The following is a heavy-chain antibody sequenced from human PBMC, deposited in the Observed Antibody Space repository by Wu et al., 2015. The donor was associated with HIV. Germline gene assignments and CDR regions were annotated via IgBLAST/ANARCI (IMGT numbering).Heavy chain of an antibody. Sequence: QVQLVQSGAEVKKPGSSVKVSCKASGGTFSSYAISWVRQAPGQGLEWMGGIIPIFGTANYAQKFQGRVTITADESTSTAYMELSSLRSEDTAVYYCASSTYCTNGVCYGYFDYWGQGTLVTVSS. D-gene: IGHD2-8*01. CDR1: GGTFSSYA. CDR2: IIPIFGTA. J-gene: IGHJ4*02. V-gene: IGHV1-69*12. CDR3: ASSTYCTNGVCYGYFDY.